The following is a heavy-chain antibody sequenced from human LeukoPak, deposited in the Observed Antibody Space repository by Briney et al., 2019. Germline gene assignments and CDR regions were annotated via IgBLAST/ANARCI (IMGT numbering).Heavy chain of an antibody. CDR3: AKGRWGLTINNFDL. CDR2: IRYDGKNI. Sequence: PGGSLRLSCAASGFTFSSYGLHWVRQAPGKGLEWVAFIRYDGKNIYYADSVKGRFTISRDSSKNTLHLQMNSLGGEDTALYYCAKGRWGLTINNFDLWGQGTMVTVSS. J-gene: IGHJ3*01. D-gene: IGHD2-21*02. CDR1: GFTFSSYG. V-gene: IGHV3-30*02.